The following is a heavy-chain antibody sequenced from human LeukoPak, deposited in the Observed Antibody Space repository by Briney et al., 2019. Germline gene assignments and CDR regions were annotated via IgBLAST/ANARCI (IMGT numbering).Heavy chain of an antibody. Sequence: QPGGSLRLSCAASGFTFSSYSMNWVRQAPGKGLEWVSYISSSSSTIYYADSVKGRFTISRDNAKNSLYLQMNSLRAEDTAVYYCANTMIVDPHAFDIWGQGTMVTVSS. J-gene: IGHJ3*02. CDR2: ISSSSSTI. CDR1: GFTFSSYS. CDR3: ANTMIVDPHAFDI. D-gene: IGHD3-22*01. V-gene: IGHV3-48*01.